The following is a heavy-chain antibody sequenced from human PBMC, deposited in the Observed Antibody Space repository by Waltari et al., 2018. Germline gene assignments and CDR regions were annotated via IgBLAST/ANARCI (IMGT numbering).Heavy chain of an antibody. Sequence: VQLVESGGGVVQPGRSLRLSCAASGFTFSSYGMPWVRQAPGKGLEWVSYISSSGSTIYYADSVKGRFTISRDNAKNSLYLQMNSLRAEDTAVYYCARHCGGDCYFYFDYWGQGTLVTVSS. J-gene: IGHJ4*02. CDR3: ARHCGGDCYFYFDY. CDR2: ISSSGSTI. D-gene: IGHD2-21*02. V-gene: IGHV3-48*04. CDR1: GFTFSSYG.